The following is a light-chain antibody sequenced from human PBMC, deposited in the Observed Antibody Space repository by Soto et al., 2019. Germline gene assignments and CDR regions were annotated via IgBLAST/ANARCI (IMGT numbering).Light chain of an antibody. CDR1: QSIDKW. CDR3: QQYSRFSWT. J-gene: IGKJ1*01. CDR2: KAS. V-gene: IGKV1-5*03. Sequence: DIQMTQSPSTLSASVGDRVTITCRASQSIDKWLAGYQQKPGKAPKLLIYKASILQSGVPSRFSGSGSGTEFTLTISSLQPDDVGSYFCQQYSRFSWTFGQGTKVEIK.